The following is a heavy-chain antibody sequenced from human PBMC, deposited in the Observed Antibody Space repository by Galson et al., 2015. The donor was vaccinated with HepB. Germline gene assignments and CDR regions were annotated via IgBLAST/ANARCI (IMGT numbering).Heavy chain of an antibody. V-gene: IGHV4-34*01. CDR1: GGSFSGYY. CDR3: ARGEVGAITLNYYYGMDV. Sequence: SETLSLTCAVYGGSFSGYYWNWIRQPPGKGLEWIGEINHGGSTNYNPSLKSRVTISLDTSKNQFSLKLTSVTAADTAVYYCARGEVGAITLNYYYGMDVWGQGTTVTVSS. D-gene: IGHD1-26*01. CDR2: INHGGST. J-gene: IGHJ6*02.